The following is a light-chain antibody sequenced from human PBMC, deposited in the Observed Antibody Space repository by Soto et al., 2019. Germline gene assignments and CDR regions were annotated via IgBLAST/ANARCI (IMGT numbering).Light chain of an antibody. CDR3: QHYRSSPWT. CDR2: TTS. J-gene: IGKJ1*01. Sequence: DIVLTQSPGTRSLSPGERATLSCRASQSVGTYLAWYRQKPGQAPRLLIYTTSNRATDIPDRFSGSGSGTDFTLTISRLEPEDFAVYYCQHYRSSPWTFGQGTKVEIK. V-gene: IGKV3-20*01. CDR1: QSVGTY.